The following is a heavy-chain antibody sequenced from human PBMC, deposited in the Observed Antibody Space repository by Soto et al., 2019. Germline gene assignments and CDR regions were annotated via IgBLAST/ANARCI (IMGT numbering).Heavy chain of an antibody. Sequence: GGSLRLSCAASGFTFSSYGMHWVRQAPGKGLEWVAVISYDGSNKYYADSVKGRFTISRDNSKNTLYLQMNSLRAEDTAVYYCAKPDYGDYPPVDYWGQGTLVTVSS. V-gene: IGHV3-30*18. CDR1: GFTFSSYG. CDR2: ISYDGSNK. J-gene: IGHJ4*02. D-gene: IGHD4-17*01. CDR3: AKPDYGDYPPVDY.